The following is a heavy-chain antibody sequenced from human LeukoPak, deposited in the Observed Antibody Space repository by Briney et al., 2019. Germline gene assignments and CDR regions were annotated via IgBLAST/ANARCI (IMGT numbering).Heavy chain of an antibody. CDR1: GFTFSSYS. CDR3: ASLGQDYGPFVDY. D-gene: IGHD4-17*01. J-gene: IGHJ4*02. V-gene: IGHV3-21*01. CDR2: ISSSSSYI. Sequence: GGSLRLSCAASGFTFSSYSMNWVRQAPGKGLEWVSSISSSSSYIYYADSVKGRFTISRDNAKNSLYLQMNSLRAEDTAVYYCASLGQDYGPFVDYWGQGTLVTVSS.